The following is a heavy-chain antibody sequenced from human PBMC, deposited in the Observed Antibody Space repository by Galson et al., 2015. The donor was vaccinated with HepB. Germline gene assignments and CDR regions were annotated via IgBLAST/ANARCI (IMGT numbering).Heavy chain of an antibody. Sequence: SVKVSCKASGGTFSSYTISWVRQAPGQGLEWMGRIIPILGIANYAQKFQGRVTITADKSTSTAYMELSSLRSEDTAVYYCATLSIAPPSFYGMDVWGQGTTVTVSS. CDR3: ATLSIAPPSFYGMDV. J-gene: IGHJ6*02. CDR2: IIPILGIA. CDR1: GGTFSSYT. D-gene: IGHD6-6*01. V-gene: IGHV1-69*02.